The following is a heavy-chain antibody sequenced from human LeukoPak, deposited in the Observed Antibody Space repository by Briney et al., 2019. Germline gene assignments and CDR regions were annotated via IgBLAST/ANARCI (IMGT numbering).Heavy chain of an antibody. CDR3: ATYHFRGDASHYFDY. Sequence: SETLSLTCAVYGGSFSGYYWSWIRQPPGKGLEWIGEINHSGSTNYNPSLKSRVTISVDTSKNQFSLKLSSVTAADTAVYHCATYHFRGDASHYFDYWGQGIPVTVSS. CDR1: GGSFSGYY. D-gene: IGHD3-10*02. V-gene: IGHV4-34*01. J-gene: IGHJ4*02. CDR2: INHSGST.